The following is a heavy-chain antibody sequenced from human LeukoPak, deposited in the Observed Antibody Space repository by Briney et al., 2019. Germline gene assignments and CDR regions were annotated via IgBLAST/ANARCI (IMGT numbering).Heavy chain of an antibody. Sequence: SETLSLTCIVSGGSISSNYWSWIRQPPGKGLEWIGFIYYSGTTNYNPSLKSRVTISVDTSKNQFSLQLSSVTAADTAVYYCARNELISSNYYYYGMDVWGQGTTVTVSS. CDR2: IYYSGTT. J-gene: IGHJ6*02. CDR1: GGSISSNY. V-gene: IGHV4-59*01. CDR3: ARNELISSNYYYYGMDV.